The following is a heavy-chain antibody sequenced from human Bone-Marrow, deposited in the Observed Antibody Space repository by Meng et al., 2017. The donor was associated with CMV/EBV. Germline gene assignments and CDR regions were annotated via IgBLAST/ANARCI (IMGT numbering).Heavy chain of an antibody. CDR3: ARFGPGYSSGWSFFDY. CDR1: GFIFSSHA. V-gene: IGHV3-64*02. Sequence: GGSLRLSCAASGFIFSSHAMHWVRQAPGKGLEHVSAIHSNGGTTYYADSVKGRFTISRDNSKNTLYLQMGSLRAEDMAVYYCARFGPGYSSGWSFFDYWGQGTLVTSPQ. D-gene: IGHD6-19*01. CDR2: IHSNGGTT. J-gene: IGHJ4*02.